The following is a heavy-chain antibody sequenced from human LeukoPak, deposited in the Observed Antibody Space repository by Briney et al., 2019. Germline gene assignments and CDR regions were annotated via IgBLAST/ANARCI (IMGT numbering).Heavy chain of an antibody. V-gene: IGHV3-64*04. CDR1: GFAFRNNA. CDR3: ARDPIRGLIAY. Sequence: GGSLRLSCSASGFAFRNNAMHWLRQAPGKGLEYVSGISSNGGSTVYPDSVKGRFTISRDNSKNTLYLQMNSLRAEDTAVYYCARDPIRGLIAYWGQGTLVTVSS. D-gene: IGHD3-10*01. CDR2: ISSNGGST. J-gene: IGHJ4*02.